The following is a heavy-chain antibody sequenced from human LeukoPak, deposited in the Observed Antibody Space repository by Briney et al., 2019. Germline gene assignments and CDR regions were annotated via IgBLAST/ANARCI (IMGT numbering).Heavy chain of an antibody. V-gene: IGHV3-15*01. CDR3: TTAPAAFDI. J-gene: IGHJ3*02. CDR2: IKSKTDGGTT. Sequence: GGSLRLSCAASGFTFSNAWMSWVRQAPGKGLEWVGRIKSKTDGGTTDYAAPVKDRFTISRDDSKDTLFLQMNSLKIEDTAVYYCTTAPAAFDIWGRGTMVIVSS. CDR1: GFTFSNAW.